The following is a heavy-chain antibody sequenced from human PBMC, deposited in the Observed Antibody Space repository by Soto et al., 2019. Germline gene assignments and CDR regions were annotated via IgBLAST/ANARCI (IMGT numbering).Heavy chain of an antibody. CDR3: AREVSVQWLVYYYYGMDV. J-gene: IGHJ6*02. V-gene: IGHV3-33*01. D-gene: IGHD6-19*01. Sequence: QVQLVESGGGVVQPGRSLRLSCAASGFTFSSYGMQWVRQAPGKGLEWVAVIWYDGSNKYYADSVKGRFTISRDNSKNTLYLQMNSLRAEDTAVYYCAREVSVQWLVYYYYGMDVWGQGTTVTVSS. CDR1: GFTFSSYG. CDR2: IWYDGSNK.